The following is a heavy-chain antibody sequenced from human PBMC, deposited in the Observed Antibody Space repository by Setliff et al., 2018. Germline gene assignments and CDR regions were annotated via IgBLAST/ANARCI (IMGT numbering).Heavy chain of an antibody. Sequence: SVKVSCKASGGTFSSYVISWVREAPGQGLEWMGGIIPMFGTNYAQKSQGRVTITADESTSTAHMELSSLGSEDTAVYYCAGGQPLVRKYYYYMDVWGKGTTVTVSS. V-gene: IGHV1-69*13. CDR1: GGTFSSYV. CDR2: IIPMFGT. CDR3: AGGQPLVRKYYYYMDV. J-gene: IGHJ6*03. D-gene: IGHD3-10*01.